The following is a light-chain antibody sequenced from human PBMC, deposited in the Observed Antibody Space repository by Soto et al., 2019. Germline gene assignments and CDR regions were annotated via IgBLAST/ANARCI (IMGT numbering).Light chain of an antibody. CDR2: GAS. J-gene: IGKJ1*01. CDR3: QQYNNWPQT. V-gene: IGKV3-15*01. Sequence: EIVMTQSPATLSVSPGERATLSCRASQSVSINLAWYQQKPCQAPRLLIYGASTRATGIPARFSGSGSGTEFTLTISSLQSEDFAVYYCQQYNNWPQTFGQGTKVEIK. CDR1: QSVSIN.